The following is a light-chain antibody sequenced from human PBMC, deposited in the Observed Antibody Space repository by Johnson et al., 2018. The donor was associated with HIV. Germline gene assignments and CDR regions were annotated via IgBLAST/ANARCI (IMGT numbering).Light chain of an antibody. CDR1: SSNIGNNY. V-gene: IGLV1-51*02. CDR3: GTCDSSLNAFV. Sequence: TQPPSVSAAPGQKVTISCSGSSSNIGNNYVSWYQQLPGTAPKLLIYENNKRPSGIPDRFSGSKSGTSATLGITGLQTGDEADYYCGTCDSSLNAFVFGAGTRVTVL. J-gene: IGLJ1*01. CDR2: ENN.